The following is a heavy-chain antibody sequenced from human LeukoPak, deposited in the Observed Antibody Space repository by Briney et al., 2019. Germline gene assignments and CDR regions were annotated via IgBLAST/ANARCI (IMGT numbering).Heavy chain of an antibody. J-gene: IGHJ5*02. Sequence: SVKVSCKASGGTFSSYAISWVRQAPGQGLEWMGGIIPIFGTANYAQKFQGRVTITADESTSTAYMELNSLRSEDTAVYYCAREYCSSTSCYGFDPWGQGTLVTVSS. CDR3: AREYCSSTSCYGFDP. CDR2: IIPIFGTA. D-gene: IGHD2-2*01. V-gene: IGHV1-69*13. CDR1: GGTFSSYA.